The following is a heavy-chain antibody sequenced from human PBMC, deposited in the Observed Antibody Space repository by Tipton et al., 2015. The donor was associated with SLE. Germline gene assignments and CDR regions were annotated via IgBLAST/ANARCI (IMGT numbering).Heavy chain of an antibody. Sequence: QLVQSGAEVKKPGSSVKVSCKASGGTFSSYAISWVRQAPGQGLEWMGRIIPIFGTANYAQKFQGRVTITADESTSTAYMELSSLGSEDTAVYYCARDGRIRDGTFYYYYGMDVWGQGTTVTVSS. D-gene: IGHD1-14*01. CDR2: IIPIFGTA. J-gene: IGHJ6*02. V-gene: IGHV1-69*13. CDR1: GGTFSSYA. CDR3: ARDGRIRDGTFYYYYGMDV.